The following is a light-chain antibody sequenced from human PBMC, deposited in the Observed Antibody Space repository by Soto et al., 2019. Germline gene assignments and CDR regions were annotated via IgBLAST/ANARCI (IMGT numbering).Light chain of an antibody. CDR3: QQYETWPRT. CDR1: QSVSTN. Sequence: EIVMNQSPASLSVPPGERATLSCRASQSVSTNFAWYLQKPGQAPRLLIYGASTRATAVPARFTASGAGTEFTLSLSSLQSDDFGVYYCQQYETWPRTFGQGTKVEIK. V-gene: IGKV3-15*01. J-gene: IGKJ1*01. CDR2: GAS.